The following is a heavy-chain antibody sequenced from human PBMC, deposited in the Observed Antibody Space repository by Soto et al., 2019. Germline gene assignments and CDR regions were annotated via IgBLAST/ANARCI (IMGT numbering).Heavy chain of an antibody. V-gene: IGHV4-34*01. Sequence: QVQLQEWGAGLLKPPETLSLTCSVYGGSVSGYFWSWIRQPPGRGLEWLGQIYYSGSTSYKPSLKSRLSISVDTSKSQLSLKMTSVTAADTAVYYCARHYGRAFDIWGQGTMVTVSS. CDR3: ARHYGRAFDI. CDR1: GGSVSGYF. J-gene: IGHJ3*02. D-gene: IGHD4-17*01. CDR2: IYYSGST.